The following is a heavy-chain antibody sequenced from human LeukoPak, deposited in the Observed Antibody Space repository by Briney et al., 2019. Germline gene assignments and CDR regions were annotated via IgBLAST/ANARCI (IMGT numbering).Heavy chain of an antibody. J-gene: IGHJ3*02. CDR3: ARDLPLAYCGGDCFGAFDI. V-gene: IGHV4-30-2*05. CDR2: IYHSGST. Sequence: SETLSLTCAVYGGSISSGGYYWSWIRQPPGKGLEWIGYIYHSGSTYYNPSLKSRVTISVDTSKNQFSLKLSSVTAADTAVYYCARDLPLAYCGGDCFGAFDIWGQGTMVTVSS. D-gene: IGHD2-21*02. CDR1: GGSISSGGYY.